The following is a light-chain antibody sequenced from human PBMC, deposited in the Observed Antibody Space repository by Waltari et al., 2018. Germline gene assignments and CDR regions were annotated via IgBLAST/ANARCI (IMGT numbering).Light chain of an antibody. CDR2: DVR. V-gene: IGLV2-11*01. Sequence: QSALTQPRSVSGSPGQSVTISCPKTNRDIDPFNYVSWYQQHPGKAPKLVIYDVRVRPSGVPDRFSGSRSGNTASLIISGLQPEDEADYYCSSFPGGSLVFGGWTELTVL. CDR1: NRDIDPFNY. J-gene: IGLJ2*01. CDR3: SSFPGGSLV.